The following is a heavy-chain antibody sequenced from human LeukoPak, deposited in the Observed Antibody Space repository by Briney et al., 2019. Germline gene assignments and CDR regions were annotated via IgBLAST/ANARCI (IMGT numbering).Heavy chain of an antibody. V-gene: IGHV3-48*01. CDR3: ARDVGIAVAGTDY. CDR2: ISTSSNTI. Sequence: GGSLRLSCAASGFTFISYSMNWVRQAPGKGLQLVSYISTSSNTIYYADSVKGRFTISRDNAKNSLYLQMNSLRAEDTAAYYCARDVGIAVAGTDYWGQGTLVTVSS. D-gene: IGHD6-19*01. J-gene: IGHJ4*02. CDR1: GFTFISYS.